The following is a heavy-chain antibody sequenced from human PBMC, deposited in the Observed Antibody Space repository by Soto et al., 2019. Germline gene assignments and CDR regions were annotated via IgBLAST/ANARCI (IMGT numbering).Heavy chain of an antibody. CDR1: GGTFSSFA. D-gene: IGHD1-1*01. V-gene: IGHV1-69*13. Sequence: SVKVSCKASGGTFSSFAISWVRQAPGQGLEWMGDIIPLFGATNYAQTFQGRVTFTADESTTTAYMELRSLRSNDTAVYYCARGLDTTVAHSHNWGQGTLVTVSS. CDR2: IIPLFGAT. CDR3: ARGLDTTVAHSHN. J-gene: IGHJ4*02.